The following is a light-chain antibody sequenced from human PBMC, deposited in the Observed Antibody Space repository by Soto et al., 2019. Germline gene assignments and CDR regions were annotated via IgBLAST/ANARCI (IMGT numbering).Light chain of an antibody. V-gene: IGKV1-39*01. CDR3: QQSYTSPPT. Sequence: DVQMTQSPTSLSASVGDRVTITCRASQTISSYLSWYQQKPGKAPTLLIYDASSLLSGVPSRFSGSGSGSDFTLTISSLQPEDFATYYCQQSYTSPPTFGQGTKLDIK. CDR1: QTISSY. J-gene: IGKJ2*01. CDR2: DAS.